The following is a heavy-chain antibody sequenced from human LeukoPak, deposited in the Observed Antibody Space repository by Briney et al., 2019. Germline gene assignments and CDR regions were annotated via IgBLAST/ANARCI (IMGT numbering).Heavy chain of an antibody. CDR3: ARVDLEVVPAALSPHTYYYYYMDV. D-gene: IGHD2-2*01. CDR1: GGTFSSYA. V-gene: IGHV1-69*05. CDR2: IIPIFGTA. Sequence: GASVKVSCKASGGTFSSYAISWVRQAPGQGLEWMGGIIPIFGTANYAQKFQGRVTITTDESTSTAYMELSSLRSEDTAVYYCARVDLEVVPAALSPHTYYYYYMDVWGKGTTVTVSS. J-gene: IGHJ6*03.